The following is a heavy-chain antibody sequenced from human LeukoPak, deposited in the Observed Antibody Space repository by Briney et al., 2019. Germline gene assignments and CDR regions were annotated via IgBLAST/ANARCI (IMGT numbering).Heavy chain of an antibody. D-gene: IGHD5-18*01. J-gene: IGHJ4*02. Sequence: GGSLRLSCAASGFTVSRNYMSWVRQAPGKGLEWVSVLYSDGSAYHADSVKGRFTISRDNSKNTLYLQMSSLRAEDTAVYYCAKDRGYSYGFDSWGQGTLVTVSS. CDR1: GFTVSRNY. V-gene: IGHV3-53*01. CDR3: AKDRGYSYGFDS. CDR2: LYSDGSA.